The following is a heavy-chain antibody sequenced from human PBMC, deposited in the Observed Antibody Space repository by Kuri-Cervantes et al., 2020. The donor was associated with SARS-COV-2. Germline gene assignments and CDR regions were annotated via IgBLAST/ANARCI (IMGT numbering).Heavy chain of an antibody. Sequence: GESLKISCAASGFTFSSYAMHWVRQAPGKGLEWVAVISYDGSNKYYADSVKGRLTISRDNAKNSLYLQMNSLRAEDTAVYYCARDTSSSWVLDYGMDVWGQGTTVTVSS. CDR3: ARDTSSSWVLDYGMDV. CDR1: GFTFSSYA. J-gene: IGHJ6*02. CDR2: ISYDGSNK. D-gene: IGHD6-13*01. V-gene: IGHV3-30-3*01.